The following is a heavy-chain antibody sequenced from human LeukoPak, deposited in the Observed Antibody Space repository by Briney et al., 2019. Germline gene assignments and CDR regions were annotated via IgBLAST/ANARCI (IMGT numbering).Heavy chain of an antibody. J-gene: IGHJ4*02. CDR2: IYYSGST. CDR1: GGSISSYY. V-gene: IGHV4-59*01. D-gene: IGHD6-13*01. CDR3: ARGLIAAPTICDY. Sequence: SETLSLTCTVSGGSISSYYWSWIRQPPGKGLEWVGYIYYSGSTNYNPSLKSRVTISVDTSKNQFSLKLSSVTAADTAVYYCARGLIAAPTICDYWGQGPLVTVSS.